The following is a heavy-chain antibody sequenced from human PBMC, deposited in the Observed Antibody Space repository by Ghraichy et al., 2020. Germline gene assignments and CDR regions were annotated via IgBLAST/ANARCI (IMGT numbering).Heavy chain of an antibody. Sequence: GGSLRLSCVASGFTFSRNWVSWLRQAPGKGLEWVANINQDGSVEDYVDSVKGRFIVSRDNAKSAMFLQMNSLRAEDTAVYYCARDDRHCTMDGWGKGTTVTVSS. CDR3: ARDDRHCTMDG. CDR1: GFTFSRNW. V-gene: IGHV3-7*01. D-gene: IGHD2-21*02. CDR2: INQDGSVE. J-gene: IGHJ6*03.